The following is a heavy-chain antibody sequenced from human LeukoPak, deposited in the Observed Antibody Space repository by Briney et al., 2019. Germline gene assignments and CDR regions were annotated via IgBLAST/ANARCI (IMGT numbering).Heavy chain of an antibody. J-gene: IGHJ4*02. CDR3: ARGSREMFSGSSIYDY. CDR1: GYTFTSYD. D-gene: IGHD1-26*01. V-gene: IGHV1-8*01. Sequence: ASVKVFCKASGYTFTSYDFNWVRQATGQGPEWMGWMNPNSGNTGYEQKFQGRATMTRNTSISTAYMELSSLRSEDTAVYSCARGSREMFSGSSIYDYWGQGTWSPSPQ. CDR2: MNPNSGNT.